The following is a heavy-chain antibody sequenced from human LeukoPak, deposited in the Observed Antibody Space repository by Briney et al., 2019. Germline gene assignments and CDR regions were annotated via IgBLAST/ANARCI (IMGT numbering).Heavy chain of an antibody. V-gene: IGHV3-23*01. CDR3: AKSSDSSGYYYGSAFDI. CDR2: ISGSGGST. D-gene: IGHD3-22*01. Sequence: PGGSLRLSCAASGFTLSSYSMSWVRQAPGKGLEWVSGISGSGGSTYYADSVKGRFTISRDNSKNTLFLQMYSLRAEDTGVYYCAKSSDSSGYYYGSAFDIWGQGTMVTVSS. CDR1: GFTLSSYS. J-gene: IGHJ3*02.